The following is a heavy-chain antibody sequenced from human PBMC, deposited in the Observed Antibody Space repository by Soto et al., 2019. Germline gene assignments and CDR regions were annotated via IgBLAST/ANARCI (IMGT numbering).Heavy chain of an antibody. CDR2: ISAYNGNT. Sequence: QVQLVQSGAEVKKPGASVKVSCKASGYTFTSYGISWVRQAPGQGLEGMGWISAYNGNTNYAQKLQGRVTMTTDTTPSTAYKELRSLRSDDTSVYYCARGVDYYDFWRGYYARNYFDYWGQGTPVTVSS. CDR3: ARGVDYYDFWRGYYARNYFDY. J-gene: IGHJ4*02. D-gene: IGHD3-3*01. V-gene: IGHV1-18*01. CDR1: GYTFTSYG.